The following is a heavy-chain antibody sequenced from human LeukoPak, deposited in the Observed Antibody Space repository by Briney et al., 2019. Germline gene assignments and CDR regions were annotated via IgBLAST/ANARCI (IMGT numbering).Heavy chain of an antibody. CDR2: AYYNGRA. Sequence: SETLSLTCTVSGGSITSNYWSWIRQPPGKGLEWLGYAYYNGRANYNPSLKSRVTISVDTSKNQFSLNLSSVTAADTAVYYCAREVSPSDHYYYYGVDVWGRGTTVTVSS. D-gene: IGHD5/OR15-5a*01. J-gene: IGHJ6*02. CDR3: AREVSPSDHYYYYGVDV. V-gene: IGHV4-59*01. CDR1: GGSITSNY.